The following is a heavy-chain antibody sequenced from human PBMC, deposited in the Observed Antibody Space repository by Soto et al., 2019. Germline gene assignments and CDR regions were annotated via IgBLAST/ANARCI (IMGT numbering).Heavy chain of an antibody. V-gene: IGHV3-7*03. CDR3: ARDEGVDY. J-gene: IGHJ4*02. CDR1: GFTFNYYW. Sequence: RLSWVASGFTFNYYWMSWVRQAPGKGLEWVADIKQDGGDQYYLDSVKGRFTISRDNAKNLLYLQMSSLRAEDTAVYYCARDEGVDYWGQGTLVTVSS. CDR2: IKQDGGDQ.